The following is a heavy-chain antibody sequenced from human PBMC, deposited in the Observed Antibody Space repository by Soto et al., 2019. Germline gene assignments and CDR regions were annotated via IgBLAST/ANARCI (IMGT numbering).Heavy chain of an antibody. D-gene: IGHD3-10*01. CDR3: ARGTENAQGSGLNFDF. V-gene: IGHV4-38-2*01. Sequence: SETLSLTCAVSGYSISSYYYWGWIRQPPGKGLEWIGSIYHSGSTDYNPSLESRVTTSLDTSKNQVSLKLSSVTAADTAMYFCARGTENAQGSGLNFDFWAQGALVSVTS. CDR2: IYHSGST. J-gene: IGHJ4*02. CDR1: GYSISSYYY.